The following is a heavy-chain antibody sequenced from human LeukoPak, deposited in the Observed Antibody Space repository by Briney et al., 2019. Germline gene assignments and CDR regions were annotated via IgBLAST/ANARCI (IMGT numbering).Heavy chain of an antibody. J-gene: IGHJ4*02. D-gene: IGHD3-22*01. CDR1: GYTFTGYY. Sequence: ASVKVSCKASGYTFTGYYMHWVRQAPRQGLEWMGWINPNSGGTNYAQKFQGRVTMTRDTSISTAYMELSNLRSEDTAVYYCARALYDSSGYPLGYWGQGTLVTVSS. CDR2: INPNSGGT. CDR3: ARALYDSSGYPLGY. V-gene: IGHV1-2*02.